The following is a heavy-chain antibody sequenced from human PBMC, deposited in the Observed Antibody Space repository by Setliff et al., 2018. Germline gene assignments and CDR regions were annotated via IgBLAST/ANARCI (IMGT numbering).Heavy chain of an antibody. CDR2: IYHSGST. J-gene: IGHJ6*02. Sequence: SETLLTCAIYGQSFSDYYWSWVRQPPGKGLEWIGEIYHSGSTNYNPSLKSRVTISVDTSKNQFSLKLSSVTAADTAVYYCARDRQYCSSPTCYSSYFYYYGMDVWGQGTTVTVSS. CDR3: ARDRQYCSSPTCYSSYFYYYGMDV. V-gene: IGHV4-34*01. D-gene: IGHD2-2*02. CDR1: GQSFSDYY.